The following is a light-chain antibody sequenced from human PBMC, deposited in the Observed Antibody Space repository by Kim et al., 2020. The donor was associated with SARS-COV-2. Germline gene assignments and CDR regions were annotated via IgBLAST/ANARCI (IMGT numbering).Light chain of an antibody. CDR2: YDS. Sequence: APGKAARIPCGGNNVGIKSVHWYQQKPGQAPVLVIYYDSDRPSGIPERFSGSNSGNTATLTISRVEAGDEADYYCQVWDTSSDHVVFGGGTKLIVL. CDR3: QVWDTSSDHVV. V-gene: IGLV3-21*04. J-gene: IGLJ2*01. CDR1: NVGIKS.